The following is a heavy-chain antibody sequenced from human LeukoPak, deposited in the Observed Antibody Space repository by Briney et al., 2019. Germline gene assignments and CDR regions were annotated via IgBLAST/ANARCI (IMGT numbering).Heavy chain of an antibody. D-gene: IGHD2-2*01. CDR3: ARGGHCSSTSCYFPYYFDY. Sequence: SETLSLTCAVYGGSFSGYYWSWIRQPPGKGLEWIGEINHSGSTNYNPSLKSRVTISVDTSKNQFSLKQSSVTAADTAVYYCARGGHCSSTSCYFPYYFDYWGQGTLVTVSS. CDR1: GGSFSGYY. CDR2: INHSGST. V-gene: IGHV4-34*01. J-gene: IGHJ4*02.